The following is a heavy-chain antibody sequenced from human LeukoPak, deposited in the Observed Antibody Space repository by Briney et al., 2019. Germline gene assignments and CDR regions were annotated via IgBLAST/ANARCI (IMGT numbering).Heavy chain of an antibody. CDR1: GYSFTDYW. J-gene: IGHJ4*02. Sequence: GESLQISCKGSGYSFTDYWIGWVRQMPGKGLEWMGMIYPGDSDTRYSPSFQGQVTISADKSINTAFLQWSSLKASDTAMYYCTRQRYFDYWGQGTLVTVSS. V-gene: IGHV5-51*01. CDR3: TRQRYFDY. CDR2: IYPGDSDT.